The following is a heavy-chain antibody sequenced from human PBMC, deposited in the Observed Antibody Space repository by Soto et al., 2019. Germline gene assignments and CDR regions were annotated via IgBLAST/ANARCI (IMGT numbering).Heavy chain of an antibody. CDR1: GYTFTGYY. CDR3: ARDTYYYDSSGYHP. J-gene: IGHJ5*02. Sequence: GPSVKVSCKASGYTFTGYYMHWVRQAPGQGLEWIGWINPNSGGTNYAQKFLGWVTMTRDTSISTAYMELSRLRSDDTAVYYCARDTYYYDSSGYHPWGQGTLVTVSS. V-gene: IGHV1-2*04. CDR2: INPNSGGT. D-gene: IGHD3-22*01.